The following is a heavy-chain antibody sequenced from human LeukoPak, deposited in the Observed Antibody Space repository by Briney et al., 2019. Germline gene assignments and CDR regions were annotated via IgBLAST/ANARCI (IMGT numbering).Heavy chain of an antibody. D-gene: IGHD6-13*01. CDR3: ARDGPQYSSSWYFL. J-gene: IGHJ4*02. CDR1: GGSISSGGYY. V-gene: IGHV4-31*03. Sequence: SQTLSLTCTVSGGSISSGGYYWSWIRQHPGKGLEWIGYIYYSGSTYYNPSLKSRVTMSVDTSKNQFSLKLSSVTAADTAVYYCARDGPQYSSSWYFLWGQGTLVTVSS. CDR2: IYYSGST.